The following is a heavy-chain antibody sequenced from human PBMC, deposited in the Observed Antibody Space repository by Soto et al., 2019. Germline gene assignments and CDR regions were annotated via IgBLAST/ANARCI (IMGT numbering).Heavy chain of an antibody. CDR3: ARRVFGVVWGAT. D-gene: IGHD3-3*01. CDR1: GGSISSSSYY. J-gene: IGHJ5*02. CDR2: IYYSGST. Sequence: SETLSLTCTVSGGSISSSSYYWGWIRQPPGKGLEWIGSIYYSGSTYYNPSLKSRVTISVDTSKNQFSLKLSSVTAADTAVYYCARRVFGVVWGATWGQGTLVTVSS. V-gene: IGHV4-39*01.